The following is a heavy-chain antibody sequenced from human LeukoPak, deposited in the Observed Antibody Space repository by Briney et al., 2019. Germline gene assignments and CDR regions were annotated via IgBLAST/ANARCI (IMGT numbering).Heavy chain of an antibody. CDR3: ARETRWVRRRVNKIGDKRQWFDI. CDR2: INHSGST. V-gene: IGHV4-34*01. Sequence: SETLSLTCAVYGGSFSGYYWSWIRQPPGKGLEWIGEINHSGSTNYNPSLKSRVTISVDTSKNQFSLKLSSVTAADTAVYYCARETRWVRRRVNKIGDKRQWFDIWGQGTMVTVSS. J-gene: IGHJ3*02. D-gene: IGHD5-24*01. CDR1: GGSFSGYY.